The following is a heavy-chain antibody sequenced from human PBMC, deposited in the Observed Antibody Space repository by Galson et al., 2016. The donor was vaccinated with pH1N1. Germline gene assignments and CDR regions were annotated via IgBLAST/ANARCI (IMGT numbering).Heavy chain of an antibody. CDR3: ARAPYSNYHYYYFDF. CDR2: IKPTGGDT. D-gene: IGHD4-11*01. J-gene: IGHJ4*02. CDR1: GYSFTDYY. Sequence: SVKVSCKASGYSFTDYYVHRIRQAPGQGLEWMAIIKPTGGDTTYAQNFQGRVFVTRDTSTSTVYMEVTSLRSEDTAVYYCARAPYSNYHYYYFDFWGQGTLVTVSS. V-gene: IGHV1-46*01.